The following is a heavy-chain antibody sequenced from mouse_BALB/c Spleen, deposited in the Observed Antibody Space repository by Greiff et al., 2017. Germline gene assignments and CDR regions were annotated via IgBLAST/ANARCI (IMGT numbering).Heavy chain of an antibody. Sequence: EVQLQQSGPGLVKPSQSLSLTCTVTGYSITSDYAWNWIRQFPGNKLEWMGYISYSGSTSYNPSLKSRISITRDTSKNQFFLQLNSVTTEDTATYYCARGDYRSFDYWGQGTTLTVSS. V-gene: IGHV3-2*02. CDR3: ARGDYRSFDY. D-gene: IGHD2-14*01. CDR1: GYSITSDYA. CDR2: ISYSGST. J-gene: IGHJ2*01.